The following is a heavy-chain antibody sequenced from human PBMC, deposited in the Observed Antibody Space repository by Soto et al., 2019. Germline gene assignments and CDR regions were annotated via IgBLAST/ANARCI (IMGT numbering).Heavy chain of an antibody. CDR2: INAGNGNT. D-gene: IGHD4-17*01. Sequence: ASVKVSCKASGYTFTTYAMLWVRQAPGQRLEWMGWINAGNGNTKYSQKFQGRVTITRDTSASTAYMELSSLRSEDTAVYYCARDTYGDYGDYWGQGTLVTVSS. J-gene: IGHJ4*02. CDR1: GYTFTTYA. V-gene: IGHV1-3*01. CDR3: ARDTYGDYGDY.